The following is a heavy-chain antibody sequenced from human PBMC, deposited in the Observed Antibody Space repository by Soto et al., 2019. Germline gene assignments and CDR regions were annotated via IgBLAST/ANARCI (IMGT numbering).Heavy chain of an antibody. CDR3: SRGGSSGLAY. V-gene: IGHV3-74*01. CDR1: GFALSSYW. D-gene: IGHD2-15*01. J-gene: IGHJ4*02. CDR2: INNDGRTT. Sequence: EVQLVESGGGLIQPGGSLRLSCAASGFALSSYWMNWVRQSPGKGLVWVSHINNDGRTTNYANSVKGRFTISRDIAKNSLVLQLNSLRAEDTGIYYCSRGGSSGLAYWGQGTLVTASS.